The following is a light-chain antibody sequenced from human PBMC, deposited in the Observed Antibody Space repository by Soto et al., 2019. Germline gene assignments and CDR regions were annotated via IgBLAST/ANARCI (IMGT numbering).Light chain of an antibody. Sequence: IVLTQSPGTLHLSPGERAPLSCRASQNISSSLNWYQQKPGQAPRLLIYGASSRATGIPDRFSGSGSGTDFALTISRLEPEDFAVYYCQQYGSSPWTFGQGTKVDIK. J-gene: IGKJ1*01. CDR3: QQYGSSPWT. V-gene: IGKV3-20*01. CDR2: GAS. CDR1: QNISSS.